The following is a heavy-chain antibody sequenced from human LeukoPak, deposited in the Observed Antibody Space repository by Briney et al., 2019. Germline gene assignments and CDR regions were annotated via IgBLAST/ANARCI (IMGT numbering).Heavy chain of an antibody. Sequence: GASVKVSCKASGYTFTGYDINWVRQATGQGLEWMGWMNPNSGNTGYAQKFQGRVTMTRNTSISTAYMELSSLRSEDTAVYYCARGPYCSGGSCSGYYYYYGMDVWGQGTTVTVSS. CDR3: ARGPYCSGGSCSGYYYYYGMDV. CDR2: MNPNSGNT. J-gene: IGHJ6*02. CDR1: GYTFTGYD. D-gene: IGHD2-15*01. V-gene: IGHV1-8*01.